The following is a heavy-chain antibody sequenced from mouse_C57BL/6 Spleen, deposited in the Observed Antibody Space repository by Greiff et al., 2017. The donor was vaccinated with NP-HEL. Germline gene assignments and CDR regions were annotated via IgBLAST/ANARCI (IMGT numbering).Heavy chain of an antibody. CDR2: INPNYGTT. Sequence: VQLKESGPELVKPGASVKISCKASGYSFTDYNMNWVKQSNGKSLEWIGVINPNYGTTSYNQKFKGKATLTVDQSSSTAYMQLNSLTSEDSAVYYCARSGAYYSNYVDAMDYWGQGTSVTVSS. CDR3: ARSGAYYSNYVDAMDY. J-gene: IGHJ4*01. V-gene: IGHV1-39*01. D-gene: IGHD2-5*01. CDR1: GYSFTDYN.